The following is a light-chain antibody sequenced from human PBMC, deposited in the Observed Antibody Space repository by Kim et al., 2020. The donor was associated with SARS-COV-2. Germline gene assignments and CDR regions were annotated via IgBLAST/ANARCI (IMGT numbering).Light chain of an antibody. J-gene: IGKJ4*01. CDR1: QSSGSW. CDR2: QAS. Sequence: AAVGDRVTITCRASQSSGSWLAWYQQKPGKAPKLLIYQASSLERGVPSGFSGSGSGTEFTLTISSLQPDDFATYYCQQYDSYPLTFGGGTKVDIK. V-gene: IGKV1-5*03. CDR3: QQYDSYPLT.